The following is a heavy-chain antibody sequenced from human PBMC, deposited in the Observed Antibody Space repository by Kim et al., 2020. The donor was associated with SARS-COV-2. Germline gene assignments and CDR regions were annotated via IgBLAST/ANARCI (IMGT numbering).Heavy chain of an antibody. D-gene: IGHD3-22*01. CDR3: AKTGERWLNAFDI. CDR1: GFTFSSDA. V-gene: IGHV3-23*01. CDR2: ISGSGGST. Sequence: GGSLRLSCAASGFTFSSDAMSWVRQTPGKGLEWVSAISGSGGSTYYADSVKGRFTISRDNAKNTLYLQMNSLRAEDTAVYYCAKTGERWLNAFDIWGQGTLVTVSS. J-gene: IGHJ3*02.